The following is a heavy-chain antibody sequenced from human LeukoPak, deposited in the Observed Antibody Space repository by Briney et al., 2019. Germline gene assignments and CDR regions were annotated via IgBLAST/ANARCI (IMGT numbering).Heavy chain of an antibody. V-gene: IGHV4-39*01. J-gene: IGHJ4*02. D-gene: IGHD5-18*01. Sequence: PSETLSLTCTVSGGSISSSSYYWGWIRQPPGKGLEWIGSIYYSGSTYYNPSLKSRVTISVDTSKNQFSLKLSSVTAADTAVYYCARGNGYSYGRKVDYWGQGTLVTVSS. CDR1: GGSISSSSYY. CDR2: IYYSGST. CDR3: ARGNGYSYGRKVDY.